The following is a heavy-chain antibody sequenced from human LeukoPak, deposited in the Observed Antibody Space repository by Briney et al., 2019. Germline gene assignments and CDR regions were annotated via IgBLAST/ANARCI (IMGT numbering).Heavy chain of an antibody. V-gene: IGHV4-34*01. CDR3: ARGRGYYGSGGYYNLIRLPMANWFDP. D-gene: IGHD3-10*01. J-gene: IGHJ5*02. CDR1: GGSFSGYY. CDR2: INHSGST. Sequence: PSETLSLTCAVYGGSFSGYYWSWIRQPPGKGLEWIGEINHSGSTNYNPSLKSRVTISADTSKNQFSLKLSSVTAADTAVYYCARGRGYYGSGGYYNLIRLPMANWFDPWGQGTLVTVYS.